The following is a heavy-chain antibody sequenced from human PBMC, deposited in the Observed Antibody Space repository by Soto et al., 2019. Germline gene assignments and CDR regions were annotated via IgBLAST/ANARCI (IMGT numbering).Heavy chain of an antibody. Sequence: GALRVSGAASVFTCSSYAVHWVRQAPGKGLEWVAVISYDGSNKYYADSVKGRFTISRDNSKNTLYLQMNSLRAEDTAVYYCARGPDYYDSSGVIDYWGQGTLVTVSS. V-gene: IGHV3-30-3*01. CDR3: ARGPDYYDSSGVIDY. CDR2: ISYDGSNK. D-gene: IGHD3-22*01. J-gene: IGHJ4*02. CDR1: VFTCSSYA.